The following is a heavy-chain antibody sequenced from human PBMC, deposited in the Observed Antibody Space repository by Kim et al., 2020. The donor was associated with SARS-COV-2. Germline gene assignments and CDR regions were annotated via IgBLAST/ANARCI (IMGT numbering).Heavy chain of an antibody. V-gene: IGHV3-53*01. J-gene: IGHJ6*02. CDR3: ARDHYVSGSTYYYAMDV. D-gene: IGHD3-10*01. Sequence: VKGRFTVSRDNSKNTLYLQMNSLRAEDTAVYYCARDHYVSGSTYYYAMDVWGQGTTVTVSS.